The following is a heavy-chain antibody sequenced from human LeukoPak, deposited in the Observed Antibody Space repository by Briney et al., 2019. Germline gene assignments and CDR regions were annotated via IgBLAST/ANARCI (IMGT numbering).Heavy chain of an antibody. CDR2: IASDGDT. Sequence: PGGSLRLSCAASGFPFSIYWMSWVRQAPGKGREWVSSIASDGDTFYAGSVKGRFTISRDISTNTLHLQMNSLRADDTAIYFCANEAHRHLDLHNWGRGTLVTVST. CDR3: ANEAHRHLDLHN. CDR1: GFPFSIYW. V-gene: IGHV3-23*01. J-gene: IGHJ4*02.